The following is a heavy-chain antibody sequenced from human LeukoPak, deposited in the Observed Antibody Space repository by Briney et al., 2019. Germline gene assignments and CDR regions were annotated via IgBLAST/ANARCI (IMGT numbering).Heavy chain of an antibody. D-gene: IGHD3-3*01. CDR3: AKADATIGGAFDI. CDR1: GFIFKNYA. V-gene: IGHV3-23*01. J-gene: IGHJ3*02. Sequence: GGSLRLSCAASGFIFKNYAMSWVRRAPGKGLEWVSIISGTSDTTRYGDSVRGRFTTSRDNPRNTLYLQMNSLRVDDTAVYYCAKADATIGGAFDIWGQGTMVTVSS. CDR2: ISGTSDTT.